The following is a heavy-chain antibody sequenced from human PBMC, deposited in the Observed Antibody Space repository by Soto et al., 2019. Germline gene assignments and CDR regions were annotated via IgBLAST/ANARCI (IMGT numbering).Heavy chain of an antibody. CDR3: ASDLXNTIIGGPAAEQDSYYGTGV. D-gene: IGHD1-26*01. V-gene: IGHV1-18*04. CDR2: ISAYNGNT. CDR1: GYTFTSYV. J-gene: IGHJ6*04. Sequence: ASVKGACKASGYTFTSYVISWVRQAPGQGLEWMGWISAYNGNTNYAQKLQGRVTMTTDTSTSTAYMELRSLRSDDTAVYYCASDLXNTIIGGPAAEQDSYYGTGVRGRGTTAT.